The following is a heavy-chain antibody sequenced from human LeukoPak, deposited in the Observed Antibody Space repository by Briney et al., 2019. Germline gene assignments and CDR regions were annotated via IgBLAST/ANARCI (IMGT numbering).Heavy chain of an antibody. CDR3: ARTEAVNTAMAYY. J-gene: IGHJ4*02. CDR1: GGTFSSYA. Sequence: GASVKVSCKASGGTFSSYAISWVRQAPGQGLEWMGRIIPILGIANYAQKFQGRVTITADKSTSTAYMELSSLRSEDTAVYYCARTEAVNTAMAYYWGQGTLVTVSS. D-gene: IGHD5-18*01. V-gene: IGHV1-69*04. CDR2: IIPILGIA.